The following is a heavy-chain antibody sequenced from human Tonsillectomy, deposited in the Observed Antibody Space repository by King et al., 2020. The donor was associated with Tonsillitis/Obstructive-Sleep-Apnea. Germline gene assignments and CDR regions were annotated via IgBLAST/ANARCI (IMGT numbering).Heavy chain of an antibody. V-gene: IGHV1-2*06. CDR2: IDPDSGGT. J-gene: IGHJ4*02. Sequence: VQLVESGAEVRKPGASVKVSCAASGYPFTNNYIHWVRQAPGQGLEWMGRIDPDSGGTNFAQKFHARVTMTSDTFIKTAYLELNSLTSDDTAVYYCARGTPTVGFDYWGQGILVTVSS. D-gene: IGHD4-23*01. CDR3: ARGTPTVGFDY. CDR1: GYPFTNNY.